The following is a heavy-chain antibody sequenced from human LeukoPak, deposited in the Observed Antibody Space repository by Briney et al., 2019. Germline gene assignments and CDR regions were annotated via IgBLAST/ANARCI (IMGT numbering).Heavy chain of an antibody. V-gene: IGHV1-8*01. D-gene: IGHD5-24*01. CDR2: MNPNSGNT. CDR3: ARVFKKGDGCNLGY. J-gene: IGHJ4*02. CDR1: GYTFTSYD. Sequence: ASVKVSCKASGYTFTSYDINWVRQATGQGLEWMGWMNPNSGNTGYAQKFQGRVTMTRNTSISTAYMELSSLRSEDTAVYYCARVFKKGDGCNLGYWGQGTLVTVSS.